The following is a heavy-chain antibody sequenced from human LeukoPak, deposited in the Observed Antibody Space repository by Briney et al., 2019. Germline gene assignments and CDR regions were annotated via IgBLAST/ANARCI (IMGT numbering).Heavy chain of an antibody. D-gene: IGHD1-26*01. CDR1: EFTYSNYW. CDR2: VKPDGSET. J-gene: IGHJ4*02. Sequence: GGCLRLSCAATEFTYSNYWKKLVSQPPGKGMEWVAIVKPDGSETYYVDSVKGRFTISRDNAKNSVFLQMNSLRAEDTAVYYCARGGGSSDYWAQGTLVTVSS. CDR3: ARGGGSSDY. V-gene: IGHV3-7*05.